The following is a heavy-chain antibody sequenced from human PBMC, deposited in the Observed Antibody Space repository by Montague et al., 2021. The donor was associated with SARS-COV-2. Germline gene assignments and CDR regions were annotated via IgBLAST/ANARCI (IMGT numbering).Heavy chain of an antibody. J-gene: IGHJ4*02. CDR1: GFTFSSYW. CDR2: INSDGSST. Sequence: SLRLSCAASGFTFSSYWMHWVRQAPGKGPVWVSRINSDGSSTSYADSVKGRFTISRDNAKNTLYLQMNSLRAEDTAVYYCARDRGTQYGDFPYDYWGQGTLVTVSS. V-gene: IGHV3-74*01. CDR3: ARDRGTQYGDFPYDY. D-gene: IGHD4-17*01.